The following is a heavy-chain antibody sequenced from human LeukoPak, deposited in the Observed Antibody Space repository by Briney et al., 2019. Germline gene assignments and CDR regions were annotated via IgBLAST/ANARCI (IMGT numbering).Heavy chain of an antibody. V-gene: IGHV3-74*01. Sequence: GSLRLSCAASGFTFSNYWMHWVRQAPGKGLMWVSQISTDGSQTFYADSVKGRFTISRDNAKNTLFLQMDSLRAEDTALYYCVRSLRSADFWGQGTLVTVSS. CDR1: GFTFSNYW. CDR3: VRSLRSADF. J-gene: IGHJ4*02. CDR2: ISTDGSQT.